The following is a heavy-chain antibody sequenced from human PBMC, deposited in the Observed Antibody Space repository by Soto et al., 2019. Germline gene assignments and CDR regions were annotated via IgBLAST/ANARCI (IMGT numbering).Heavy chain of an antibody. CDR1: GFTFSSYG. D-gene: IGHD3-10*01. Sequence: GGSLRLSCAASGFTFSSYGMNCVRQAPGKGLEWVSSISGSSSYIYYADSVKGRFTISRDNAKNSLYLQMNSLRAEDTAVYYCARGLGELLTMPPSYYYYYGMDVWGQGTTVTVSS. J-gene: IGHJ6*02. V-gene: IGHV3-21*01. CDR3: ARGLGELLTMPPSYYYYYGMDV. CDR2: ISGSSSYI.